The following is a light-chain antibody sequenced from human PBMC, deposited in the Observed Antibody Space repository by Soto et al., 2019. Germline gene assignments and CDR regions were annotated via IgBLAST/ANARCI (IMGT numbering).Light chain of an antibody. CDR1: QSVLYSSYNENY. Sequence: DIVMTQSPDSLAVSLGERATINCKSSQSVLYSSYNENYLAWYQQKPGQPPKLLIYWASTRESGVPDRFSGSGSGTDFTLTISSLQAEDVAVYYCQQYYSTPPTFGQGTKLEIK. CDR3: QQYYSTPPT. CDR2: WAS. V-gene: IGKV4-1*01. J-gene: IGKJ2*01.